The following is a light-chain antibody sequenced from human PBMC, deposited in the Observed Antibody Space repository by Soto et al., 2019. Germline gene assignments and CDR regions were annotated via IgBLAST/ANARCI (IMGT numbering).Light chain of an antibody. CDR3: QMYNNRLAT. Sequence: EIVMTQSPATLSVSPGERATLSCRANQSISSNLAWYQQKPGQAPRLLIYGAATRATGIPARFSGSGSGTDFTLTITGLQSADSPVYSCQMYNNRLATFGGGTKVDIK. V-gene: IGKV3-15*01. CDR2: GAA. J-gene: IGKJ4*01. CDR1: QSISSN.